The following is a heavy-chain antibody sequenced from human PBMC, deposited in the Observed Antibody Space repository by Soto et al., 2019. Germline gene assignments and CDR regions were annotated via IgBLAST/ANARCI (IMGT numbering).Heavy chain of an antibody. CDR1: GYTFNRHG. V-gene: IGHV1-18*04. CDR3: ARVRIVGAREIDF. CDR2: ISGYNGDI. Sequence: QVHLVQSGGEVKKPGASVKVSCKASGYTFNRHGITWVRQAPGQGLEWMGWISGYNGDINYEQKFQSIVTLSSDTLTSTVYLELKSLRFDDTAVYYCARVRIVGAREIDFWGQGTLVTVSS. J-gene: IGHJ4*02. D-gene: IGHD1-26*01.